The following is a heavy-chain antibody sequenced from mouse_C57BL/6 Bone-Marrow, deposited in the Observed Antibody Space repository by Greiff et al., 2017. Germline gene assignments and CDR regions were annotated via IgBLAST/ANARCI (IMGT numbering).Heavy chain of an antibody. CDR3: ARGWLLRNYYAMDY. CDR1: GYSFTGYY. CDR2: INPSTGGT. Sequence: VQLQQSGPELVKPGASVKISCKASGYSFTGYYMNWVKQSPEKSLEWIGEINPSTGGTTYNQKFKAKATLTVDKSSSTAYMQLKSLTSEDSAVYDCARGWLLRNYYAMDYWGQGTSVTVSS. V-gene: IGHV1-42*01. J-gene: IGHJ4*01. D-gene: IGHD2-3*01.